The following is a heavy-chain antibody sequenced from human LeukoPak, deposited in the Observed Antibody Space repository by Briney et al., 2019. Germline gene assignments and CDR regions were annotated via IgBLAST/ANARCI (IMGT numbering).Heavy chain of an antibody. D-gene: IGHD3-22*01. Sequence: SETLSLTCAVYGGSFSGYYWSWIRQPPWKGLEWIGEINHSGSTNYNPSLKSRVTISVDTSKNQFSLKLSSVTAADTAVYYCARAPLGYYDSSGYYYRANFYYFDYWGQGTLVTVSS. J-gene: IGHJ4*02. V-gene: IGHV4-34*01. CDR3: ARAPLGYYDSSGYYYRANFYYFDY. CDR2: INHSGST. CDR1: GGSFSGYY.